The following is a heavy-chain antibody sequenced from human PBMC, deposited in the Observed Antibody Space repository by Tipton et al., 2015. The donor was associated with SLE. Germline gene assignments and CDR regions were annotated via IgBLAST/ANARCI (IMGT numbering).Heavy chain of an antibody. CDR3: AGDLGFCGGANCHAPKFHFALDV. V-gene: IGHV4-59*12. D-gene: IGHD2-21*01. CDR2: VYFTGAT. Sequence: TLSLTCTVSGGSIGNFYWSWIRQPPGKGLEWIGYVYFTGATNYNSSLESRVTISVDTSKNQFSLKLGSVTAADTAMYFCAGDLGFCGGANCHAPKFHFALDVWGQGTTVAVSS. J-gene: IGHJ6*02. CDR1: GGSIGNFY.